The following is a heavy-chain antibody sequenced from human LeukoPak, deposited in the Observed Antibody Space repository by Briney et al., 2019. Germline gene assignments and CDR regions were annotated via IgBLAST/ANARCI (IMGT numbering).Heavy chain of an antibody. CDR1: GYSISSDNY. D-gene: IGHD3-22*01. CDR2: IYHSGST. CDR3: ARAPRDSSSSNYMRRFDY. J-gene: IGHJ4*02. Sequence: PSETLSLTCAVSGYSISSDNYWVWIRQPPGQGLEWTGGIYHSGSTYYNPSLKSRVTMSVDTSKNQFSLKLSSVTAADTAVYYCARAPRDSSSSNYMRRFDYWGQGILVTVSS. V-gene: IGHV4-38-2*01.